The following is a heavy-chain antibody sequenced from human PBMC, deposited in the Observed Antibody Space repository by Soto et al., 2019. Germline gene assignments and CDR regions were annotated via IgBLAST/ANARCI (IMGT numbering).Heavy chain of an antibody. Sequence: SETLSLTCIVSGASISSSACGWGWIRQAPGKGLDWIGYIDDSGTTYYNPSLKTRLTMSIDTSNNQFSLNLRSVTAADTAVYYCARVSIKLSKYYFDQWGQLTSLTVCS. V-gene: IGHV4-59*01. CDR3: ARVSIKLSKYYFDQ. CDR1: GASISSSA. D-gene: IGHD5-18*01. CDR2: IDDSGTT. J-gene: IGHJ4*02.